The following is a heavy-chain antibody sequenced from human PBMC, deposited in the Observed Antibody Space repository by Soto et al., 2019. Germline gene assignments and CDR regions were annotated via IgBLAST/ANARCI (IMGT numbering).Heavy chain of an antibody. CDR1: GFTFSRHW. Sequence: GGSLRLSCAAPGFTFSRHWMHWVRQAPGKGLEWVAVIWYDGSNKYYADSVKGRFTISRDNSKNTLYLQMDSLRAEDTAVYYCAKGAVAGSRVYFDYWGQGALVTVSS. CDR3: AKGAVAGSRVYFDY. V-gene: IGHV3-33*03. D-gene: IGHD6-19*01. CDR2: IWYDGSNK. J-gene: IGHJ4*02.